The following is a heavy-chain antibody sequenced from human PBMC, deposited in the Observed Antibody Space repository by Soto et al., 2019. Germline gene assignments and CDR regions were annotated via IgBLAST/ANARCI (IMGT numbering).Heavy chain of an antibody. J-gene: IGHJ3*02. D-gene: IGHD6-19*01. CDR2: IKQDGSEK. Sequence: EVQLVESGGNLVQPGGSLRLSCAASGFTFSTYWMSWVRQTPGKGLEWLANIKQDGSEKTYVDSVKGSFTIPRDNAKNSLYLQMNCLAAEDTALYFCSRDGGWPLSFDIWCQGTMVTVSS. CDR1: GFTFSTYW. CDR3: SRDGGWPLSFDI. V-gene: IGHV3-7*01.